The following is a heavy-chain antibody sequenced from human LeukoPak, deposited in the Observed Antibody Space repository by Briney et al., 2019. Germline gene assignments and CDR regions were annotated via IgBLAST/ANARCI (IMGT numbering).Heavy chain of an antibody. CDR1: GFTFSSYR. CDR2: ISSSSSYI. Sequence: PGGSLRLSCAASGFTFSSYRMNWVRQAPGKGLGWVSSISSSSSYIYYADSVKGRFTISRDNAKNSLYLQMNSLRAEDTAVYYCARYGTTVTTLDYWGQGTLVTVSS. V-gene: IGHV3-21*01. CDR3: ARYGTTVTTLDY. D-gene: IGHD4-17*01. J-gene: IGHJ4*02.